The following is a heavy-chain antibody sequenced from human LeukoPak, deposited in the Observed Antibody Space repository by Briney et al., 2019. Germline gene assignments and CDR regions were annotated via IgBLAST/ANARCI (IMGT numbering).Heavy chain of an antibody. CDR3: AAKDGYKYY. CDR2: ISGSGGST. D-gene: IGHD5-24*01. J-gene: IGHJ4*02. V-gene: IGHV3-23*01. CDR1: GFNVNDNH. Sequence: GGSLRLSCAVSGFNVNDNHMSWVRQAPGKGLEWVSAISGSGGSTYYADSVKGRFTISRDNSKNTLYLQMNSLRAEDTAVYYCAAKDGYKYYWGQGTLVTVSS.